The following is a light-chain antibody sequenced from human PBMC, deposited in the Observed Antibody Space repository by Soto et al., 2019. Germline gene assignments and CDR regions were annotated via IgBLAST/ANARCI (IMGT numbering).Light chain of an antibody. V-gene: IGKV2-30*02. Sequence: DVVMTQSPLSLPVTLGQPASISCTSSQSLIHSDGSTYLSWFQQRPGQSPRRLIYEVSDRDSGVPDRFSGRESGTDFTLKISRVEAEDVGVYYCMQGTHWPWTFGQGTEVEIK. CDR1: QSLIHSDGSTY. J-gene: IGKJ1*01. CDR2: EVS. CDR3: MQGTHWPWT.